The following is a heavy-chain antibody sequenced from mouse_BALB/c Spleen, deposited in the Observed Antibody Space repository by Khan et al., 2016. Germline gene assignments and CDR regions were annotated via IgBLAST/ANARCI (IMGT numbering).Heavy chain of an antibody. Sequence: QVQLQQSGPELVRPGVSVKISCKGSGYTFTDYVMHWVKQSHAKSLEWIGIISTYSGNTKYNQKFKGKATMTVDKSSSTAYMELVRLTPEDSASYYCARDYDLAMDYWGQGTSVTVSS. CDR3: ARDYDLAMDY. D-gene: IGHD2-4*01. CDR2: ISTYSGNT. V-gene: IGHV1S137*01. CDR1: GYTFTDYV. J-gene: IGHJ4*01.